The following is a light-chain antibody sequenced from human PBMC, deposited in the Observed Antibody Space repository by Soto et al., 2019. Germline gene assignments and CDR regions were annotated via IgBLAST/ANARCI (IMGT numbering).Light chain of an antibody. V-gene: IGKV3-15*01. CDR1: QSVSSD. J-gene: IGKJ2*01. Sequence: EIVMTQSPATLSVSPGERATLSCRASQSVSSDLAWYQQKPGQAPRLLISGASTRATGIPARFSGSGSGTEFTLTISILQSEDFAVYYCRQYNNWPYTFGQGTKLEIK. CDR3: RQYNNWPYT. CDR2: GAS.